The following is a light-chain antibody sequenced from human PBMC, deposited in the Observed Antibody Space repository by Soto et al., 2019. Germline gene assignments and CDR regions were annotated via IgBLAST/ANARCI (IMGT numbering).Light chain of an antibody. CDR3: LSFDSSMRLV. J-gene: IGLJ2*01. V-gene: IGLV1-40*01. CDR1: SSNIGAGYD. Sequence: QSVLTQPPSVSGAPGQRVTISCTGSSSNIGAGYDVHWYQQLPGRAPKLLIYGNTNRPSGVPDRFSGSKSGTSASLAITGLQAEDEADYYCLSFDSSMRLVFGGGTKLTVL. CDR2: GNT.